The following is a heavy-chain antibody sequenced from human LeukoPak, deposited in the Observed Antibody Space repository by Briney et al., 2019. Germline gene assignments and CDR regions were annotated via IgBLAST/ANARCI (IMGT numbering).Heavy chain of an antibody. D-gene: IGHD6-19*01. Sequence: GGSLRLSCAAPGFMFHDYAIHWVRQAPGKGLEWVSLISGDGGSTFYADSVKGRFTISRDNSKNSLYLQMNSLRSDDTALYYCARESESSGWYDYWGQGTLITVSS. CDR2: ISGDGGST. V-gene: IGHV3-43*02. CDR1: GFMFHDYA. J-gene: IGHJ4*02. CDR3: ARESESSGWYDY.